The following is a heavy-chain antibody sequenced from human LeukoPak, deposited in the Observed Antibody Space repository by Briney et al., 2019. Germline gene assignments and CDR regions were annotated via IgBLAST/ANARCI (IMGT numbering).Heavy chain of an antibody. J-gene: IGHJ4*02. D-gene: IGHD6-13*01. CDR1: GFTFSSYE. Sequence: PGGPLRFSCAASGFTFSSYEMNWVREAPGKGLEWVSYISSSGSTIYYADSVKGRFTISGDNAKNSLYLQMNSLRAEDTAVYYCAREAPGYSSSWYMGYFDYWGQGTLVTVSS. CDR2: ISSSGSTI. V-gene: IGHV3-48*03. CDR3: AREAPGYSSSWYMGYFDY.